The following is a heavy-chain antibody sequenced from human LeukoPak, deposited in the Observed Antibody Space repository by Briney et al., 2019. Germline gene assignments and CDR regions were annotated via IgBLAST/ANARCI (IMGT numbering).Heavy chain of an antibody. CDR2: ISYDGSNK. CDR1: GFTFSSYG. CDR3: AKDIVVVPAAPRNDYYYYGMDV. V-gene: IGHV3-30*18. Sequence: GGALRLSCAASGFTFSSYGMHWVRQAPGKGLEGGAVISYDGSNKYYADSVKGRFTISRDNSKNTLYLQMNSLRAEDTAVYYCAKDIVVVPAAPRNDYYYYGMDVWGQGTTVTVSS. D-gene: IGHD2-2*01. J-gene: IGHJ6*02.